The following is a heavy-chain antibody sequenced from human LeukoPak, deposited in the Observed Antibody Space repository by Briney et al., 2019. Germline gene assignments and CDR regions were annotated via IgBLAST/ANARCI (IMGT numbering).Heavy chain of an antibody. J-gene: IGHJ4*02. CDR2: IRYDGSNK. V-gene: IGHV3-30*02. D-gene: IGHD1-26*01. Sequence: GGSLRLSSAASGFTFSSYGMHWVRQAPGKGLEWVAFIRYDGSNKYYADSVKGRFTISRDNSKNTLYLQMNSLRAEDTAVYYCAKDLAHIVGATTGDYWGQGTLVTVSS. CDR1: GFTFSSYG. CDR3: AKDLAHIVGATTGDY.